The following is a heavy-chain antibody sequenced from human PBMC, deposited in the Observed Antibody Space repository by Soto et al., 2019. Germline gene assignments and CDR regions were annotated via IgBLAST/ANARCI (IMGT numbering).Heavy chain of an antibody. CDR1: GFAFNDYA. V-gene: IGHV3-9*01. J-gene: IGHJ6*03. Sequence: DVQLVESGGGLVQPGRSLRLSCPASGFAFNDYAMHWVRQAPGKGLEWVAGISWHSANLAYADSVKGRFTITRDNAKNSLSLQMNCLRRDDTVFYFCVKDAVCSLYFYYMDIWGQASAVTVS. D-gene: IGHD3-10*02. CDR3: VKDAVCSLYFYYMDI. CDR2: ISWHSANL.